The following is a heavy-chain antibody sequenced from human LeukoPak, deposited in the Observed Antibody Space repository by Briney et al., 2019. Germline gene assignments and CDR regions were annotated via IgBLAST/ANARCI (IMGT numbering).Heavy chain of an antibody. CDR2: IYYSGST. J-gene: IGHJ4*02. CDR3: ASYRDYYDSSGYRD. CDR1: GGSISSSSYY. V-gene: IGHV4-39*07. Sequence: SETLSLTCTVSGGSISSSSYYWGWIRQPPGKGLEWIGSIYYSGSTYYNPSLKSRVTILVDTSKNQFSLKLSSVTAADTAVYYCASYRDYYDSSGYRDWGQGTLVTVSS. D-gene: IGHD3-22*01.